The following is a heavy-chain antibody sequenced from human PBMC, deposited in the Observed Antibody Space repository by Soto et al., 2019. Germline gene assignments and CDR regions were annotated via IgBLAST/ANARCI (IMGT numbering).Heavy chain of an antibody. J-gene: IGHJ6*03. Sequence: EVQLLESGGGLVQPGGSLRLSCAASGFTFSSYAMSWVRQAPGKGLEWVSAISGSGGSTYYADSVKGRFTISRDNSKNTLYLQTNSLRAEDTAVYYCANLLESYYYMDVWGKGTTVTVSS. V-gene: IGHV3-23*01. CDR2: ISGSGGST. CDR3: ANLLESYYYMDV. D-gene: IGHD2-21*01. CDR1: GFTFSSYA.